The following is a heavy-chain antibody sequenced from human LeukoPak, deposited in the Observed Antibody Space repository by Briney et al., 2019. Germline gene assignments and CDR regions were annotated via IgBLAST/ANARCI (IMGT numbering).Heavy chain of an antibody. Sequence: GGSLRLSCAASGFTFGSYAMSWVRQAPGKGLEWVSAISGSGGSTYYADSVKGRFTISRDNSKNTLYLQMNSLRAEDTAVYYCAKDWGYSGSYFPPDFWGQGTLVTVSS. CDR2: ISGSGGST. J-gene: IGHJ4*02. V-gene: IGHV3-23*01. CDR1: GFTFGSYA. D-gene: IGHD1-26*01. CDR3: AKDWGYSGSYFPPDF.